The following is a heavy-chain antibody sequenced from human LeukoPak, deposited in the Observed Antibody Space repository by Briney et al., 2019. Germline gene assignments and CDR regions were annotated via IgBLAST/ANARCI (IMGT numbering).Heavy chain of an antibody. V-gene: IGHV1-46*01. CDR2: INPSGGST. Sequence: GASVKVSCKASGYTFTSYYMHWVRQAPGQGLEWMGIINPSGGSTSYAQKFQGRVTMTRDTSTSTVHMELSSLRSEDTAVYYCAREKNHAGYSNSWYAEGYFQHWGQGTLVTVSS. CDR3: AREKNHAGYSNSWYAEGYFQH. D-gene: IGHD6-13*01. CDR1: GYTFTSYY. J-gene: IGHJ1*01.